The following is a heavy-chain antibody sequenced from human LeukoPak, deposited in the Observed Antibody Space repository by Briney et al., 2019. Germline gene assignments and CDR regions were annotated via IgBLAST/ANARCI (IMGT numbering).Heavy chain of an antibody. J-gene: IGHJ4*02. CDR2: IYYSGST. Sequence: SETLSLTCTVSGGSISSSSYYWGWIRQPPGKGLEWIGSIYYSGSTYYNPSLKSRVTISVDTSKNQFSLKLSSVTAADTAVYYCARGSRGGGPGYWGQGTLVTVSS. CDR3: ARGSRGGGPGY. CDR1: GGSISSSSYY. V-gene: IGHV4-39*01. D-gene: IGHD6-25*01.